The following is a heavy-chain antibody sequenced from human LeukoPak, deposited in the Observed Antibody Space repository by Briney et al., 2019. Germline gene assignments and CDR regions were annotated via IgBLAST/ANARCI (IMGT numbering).Heavy chain of an antibody. CDR2: ISAYNGNT. CDR3: AREEYCSSTSCYTGDY. CDR1: GYTFTSYG. V-gene: IGHV1-18*01. D-gene: IGHD2-2*02. Sequence: GASVKVSCKASGYTFTSYGISWVRQAPGQGLEWMGWISAYNGNTNYAQKLQGRVTMTTDTSTSTAYMKLRSLRSDDTAVYYCAREEYCSSTSCYTGDYWGQGTLVTVSS. J-gene: IGHJ4*02.